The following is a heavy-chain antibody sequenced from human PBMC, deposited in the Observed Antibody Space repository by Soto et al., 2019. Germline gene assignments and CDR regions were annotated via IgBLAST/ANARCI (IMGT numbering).Heavy chain of an antibody. V-gene: IGHV4-59*12. CDR1: GGSFSPNY. D-gene: IGHD6-13*01. J-gene: IGHJ4*02. CDR2: SGST. CDR3: AREGSSWSPFDY. Sequence: SETLSLTCTVSGGSFSPNYWSWIRQPPGKGLEWIGFSGSTNYNPSLKSRVTISVDTSKNQFSLKLTSVTAADTAVYYCAREGSSWSPFDYWGQGILVTVYS.